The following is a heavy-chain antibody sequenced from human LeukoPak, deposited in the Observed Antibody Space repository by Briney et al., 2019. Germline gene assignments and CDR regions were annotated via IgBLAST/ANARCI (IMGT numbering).Heavy chain of an antibody. CDR2: ISSSGSTI. CDR3: AKDLSSGSRRAY. Sequence: GGSLRLSCAASGFTFSDYYMGWIRQAPGKGLEWVSYISSSGSTIYYADSVKGRFTISRDNAKNTLYLQMNSLRAEDTGVYYCAKDLSSGSRRAYWGQGTLVTVSS. J-gene: IGHJ4*02. V-gene: IGHV3-11*04. CDR1: GFTFSDYY. D-gene: IGHD6-19*01.